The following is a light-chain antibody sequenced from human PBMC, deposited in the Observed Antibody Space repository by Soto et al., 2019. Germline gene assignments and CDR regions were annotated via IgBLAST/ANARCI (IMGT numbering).Light chain of an antibody. CDR3: SSYRRGSAPYV. CDR1: SSDDGGYDA. J-gene: IGLJ1*01. CDR2: EVS. V-gene: IGLV2-14*01. Sequence: QSVLTQPASVSGSPGQSIPISCTGTSSDDGGYDAVAWYEQYPGKAPKLMIYEVSNRLSGISDRFSGSKSGNTASLTISGLQAADEADYYCSSYRRGSAPYVFGTGPKLTVL.